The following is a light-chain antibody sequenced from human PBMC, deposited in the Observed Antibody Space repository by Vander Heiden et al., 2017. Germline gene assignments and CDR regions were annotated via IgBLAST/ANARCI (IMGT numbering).Light chain of an antibody. CDR1: QSVSSY. Sequence: EIVLTQSPATLSSSPGERATLSCTASQSVSSYLAWYQQKPGQAPRLLIYDASNRATGIPARFSGSGSGTDFTLTISSLEPEDVAVYYCQQRSNWPVTFGQGTRLEIK. V-gene: IGKV3-11*01. CDR3: QQRSNWPVT. CDR2: DAS. J-gene: IGKJ5*01.